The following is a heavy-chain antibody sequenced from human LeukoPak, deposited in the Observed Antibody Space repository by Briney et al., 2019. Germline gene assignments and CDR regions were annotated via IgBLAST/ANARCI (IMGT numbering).Heavy chain of an antibody. Sequence: PSETLSLTCAVYGGSFSDYYWSWIRQSPGKGLEWIGESNHSGNTNYNPFLKSRVTISVDTSKNQFSLKLSSVTAADTAVYYCARSHYYDSSGSQNNWFDPWGQGTLVTVSS. V-gene: IGHV4-34*01. D-gene: IGHD3-22*01. CDR2: SNHSGNT. CDR1: GGSFSDYY. CDR3: ARSHYYDSSGSQNNWFDP. J-gene: IGHJ5*02.